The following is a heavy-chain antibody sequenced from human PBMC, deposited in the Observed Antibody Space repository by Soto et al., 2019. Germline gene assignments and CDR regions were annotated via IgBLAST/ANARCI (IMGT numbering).Heavy chain of an antibody. J-gene: IGHJ5*02. V-gene: IGHV3-7*01. CDR1: GFTFTDYR. CDR2: IKQDGSEK. D-gene: IGHD3-3*01. Sequence: EVQLEESGGGLVQPGGSLRLSCVASGFTFTDYRMSWVRQAPGKAPEWVANIKQDGSEKNYLDSVKGRFSISRDNTKKTLFLQRNNLGADDTAVYHCARAGGYDFWSLFDPWGQGTLVTVSS. CDR3: ARAGGYDFWSLFDP.